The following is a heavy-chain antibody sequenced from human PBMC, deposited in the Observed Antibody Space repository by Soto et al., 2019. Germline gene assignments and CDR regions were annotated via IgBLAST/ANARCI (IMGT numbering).Heavy chain of an antibody. Sequence: QLQLQESGPGLVKPSETLSLTCTVSGGSISSSSYYWGWIRQPPGKGLEWIGSTYYRGSTYYNPSLKSRVTMSVDTSKNQFALKLSSVTAADTAVYYCARLVVVAATVYWGQGTLVTVSS. CDR3: ARLVVVAATVY. CDR2: TYYRGST. CDR1: GGSISSSSYY. J-gene: IGHJ4*02. V-gene: IGHV4-39*01. D-gene: IGHD2-15*01.